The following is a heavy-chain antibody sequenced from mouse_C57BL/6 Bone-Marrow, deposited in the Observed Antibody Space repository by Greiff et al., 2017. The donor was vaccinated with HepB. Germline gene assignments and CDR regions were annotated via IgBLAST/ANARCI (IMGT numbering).Heavy chain of an antibody. J-gene: IGHJ2*01. CDR3: AREGY. Sequence: QVQLQQPGAELVKPGASVKLSCKASGYNFTSYWMQWVKQRPGQGLEWIGEIDPSDSYTNYNQKFKGKATLTVDTSSSTAYMQLSSLTSEDSAVYYCAREGYWGQGTTLTVSS. V-gene: IGHV1-50*01. CDR1: GYNFTSYW. CDR2: IDPSDSYT.